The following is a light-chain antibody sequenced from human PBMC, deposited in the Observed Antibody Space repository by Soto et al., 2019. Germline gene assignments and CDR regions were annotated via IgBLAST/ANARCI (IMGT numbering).Light chain of an antibody. CDR2: GAS. CDR3: QQYDTWPT. Sequence: EIVMTQSPATLSVSPGESATLSCRASQSISSDLAWYQQKPGQVPRVLFYGASTRSTGRTARCSGSGSGTEFTLTISGLQSEDSAVYYCQQYDTWPTFGQGTRLEIK. V-gene: IGKV3-15*01. CDR1: QSISSD. J-gene: IGKJ5*01.